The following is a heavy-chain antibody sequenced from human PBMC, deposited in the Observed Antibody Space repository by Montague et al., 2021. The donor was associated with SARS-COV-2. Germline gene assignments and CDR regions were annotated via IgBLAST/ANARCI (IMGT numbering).Heavy chain of an antibody. D-gene: IGHD1-26*01. Sequence: IYYSGATHYNAALKSRLTISVDTSKNQFSLKLNSVTSADTAVYYCSRRINSWSYFYSWGQGTMGTVSS. CDR3: SRRINSWSYFYS. CDR2: IYYSGAT. J-gene: IGHJ4*02. V-gene: IGHV4-39*01.